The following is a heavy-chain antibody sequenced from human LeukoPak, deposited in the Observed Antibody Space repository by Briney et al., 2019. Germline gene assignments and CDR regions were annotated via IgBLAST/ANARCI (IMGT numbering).Heavy chain of an antibody. J-gene: IGHJ4*02. CDR1: GGSISSSSYY. CDR3: ARVPYLGAIAH. Sequence: PSETLSLTCTVSGGSISSSSYYWGWIRQPPGKGLEWIGSIYYSGSTYYNPSLKSRVTISVDTSKNQFSLKLSSVTAADTAVYYCARVPYLGAIAHWGQGTLVTVSS. CDR2: IYYSGST. D-gene: IGHD1-26*01. V-gene: IGHV4-39*07.